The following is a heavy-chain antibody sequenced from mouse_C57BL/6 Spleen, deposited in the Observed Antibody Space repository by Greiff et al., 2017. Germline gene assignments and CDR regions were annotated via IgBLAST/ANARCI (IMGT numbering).Heavy chain of an antibody. CDR3: AVLYGNVQDY. CDR1: GFSLTSYA. D-gene: IGHD2-1*01. V-gene: IGHV2-9-1*01. Sequence: VKVVESGPGLVAPSQSLSITCTVSGFSLTSYAISWVRQPPGKGLEWLGVIWTGGGTNYNSALKSRLSISKDNSKSQVFLKMNSLQTDDTARYYCAVLYGNVQDYWGQGTSVTVSS. J-gene: IGHJ4*01. CDR2: IWTGGGT.